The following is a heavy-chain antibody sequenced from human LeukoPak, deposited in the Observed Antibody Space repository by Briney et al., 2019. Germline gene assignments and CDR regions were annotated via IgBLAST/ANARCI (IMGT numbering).Heavy chain of an antibody. D-gene: IGHD6-13*01. CDR3: ARSRGSWPAFDI. V-gene: IGHV3-23*01. Sequence: GGSLRLSCAASGFTFSSYAMSWVRQAPGKGLEWVSAISGSGGSNYYADSVKGRFTISRDNSKNTLYLQMNSLRAEDTAVYYCARSRGSWPAFDIWGQGTMVTVSS. CDR1: GFTFSSYA. J-gene: IGHJ3*02. CDR2: ISGSGGSN.